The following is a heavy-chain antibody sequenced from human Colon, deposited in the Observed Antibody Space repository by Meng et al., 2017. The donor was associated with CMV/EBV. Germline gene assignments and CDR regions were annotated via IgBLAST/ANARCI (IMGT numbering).Heavy chain of an antibody. CDR3: ARDRCSSTSCFYYYYGMDV. CDR1: GFTFSSYS. J-gene: IGHJ6*02. CDR2: ISSSSSTI. D-gene: IGHD2-2*01. V-gene: IGHV3-48*04. Sequence: GESLKISCAASGFTFSSYSMNWVRQAPGKGLEWGSYISSSSSTIYYADSVKGRFTISRDNAKNSLYLQMNSLRAEDTAVYYCARDRCSSTSCFYYYYGMDVWGQGTTVTVSS.